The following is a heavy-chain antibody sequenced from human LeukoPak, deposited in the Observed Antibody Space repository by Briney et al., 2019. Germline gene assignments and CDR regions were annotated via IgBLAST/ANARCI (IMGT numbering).Heavy chain of an antibody. V-gene: IGHV3-23*01. CDR2: ISGSGGST. D-gene: IGHD3-22*01. Sequence: PGGSLRLSCAASGFTFSSYAMSWVRQAPGKGLEWVSAISGSGGSTYYADSVKGRFTISRDNSKNTLYLQMNSLRAEDTAVYYCAKDLIVVVIPHYLDYWGQGTLVTVSS. J-gene: IGHJ4*02. CDR1: GFTFSSYA. CDR3: AKDLIVVVIPHYLDY.